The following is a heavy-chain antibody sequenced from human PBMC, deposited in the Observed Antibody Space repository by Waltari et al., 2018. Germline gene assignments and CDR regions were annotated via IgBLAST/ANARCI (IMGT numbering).Heavy chain of an antibody. Sequence: EVQLVQSGAEVKKPGESLKISCKGSGYSFTSYWIGWVRQMPGKGLEWMGINSPGDYDTRYSPSFQGKVTISADKSISTAYLQWSSLKASDTAMYYCARGMTWFGELLPSYFDYWGQGTLVTVSS. V-gene: IGHV5-51*01. CDR2: NSPGDYDT. CDR3: ARGMTWFGELLPSYFDY. J-gene: IGHJ4*02. CDR1: GYSFTSYW. D-gene: IGHD3-10*01.